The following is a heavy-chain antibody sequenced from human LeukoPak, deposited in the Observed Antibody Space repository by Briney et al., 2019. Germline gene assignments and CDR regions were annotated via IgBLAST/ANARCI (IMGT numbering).Heavy chain of an antibody. J-gene: IGHJ6*02. CDR2: TYYRSKWYN. V-gene: IGHV6-1*01. CDR1: GDSVSSNSAA. D-gene: IGHD1-1*01. CDR3: ARDDWNDVSNYYYGMDV. Sequence: SQTLSLTCAISGDSVSSNSAAWNWIRQSPSRGLEWLGRTYYRSKWYNDYAVSVKSRITINPDTSKNQFSLQLNSVTPEDTAVYYCARDDWNDVSNYYYGMDVWGQGTTVTVSS.